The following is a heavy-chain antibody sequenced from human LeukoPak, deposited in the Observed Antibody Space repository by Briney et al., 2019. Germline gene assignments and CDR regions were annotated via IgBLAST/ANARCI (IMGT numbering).Heavy chain of an antibody. D-gene: IGHD2-15*01. CDR2: ISHSGST. J-gene: IGHJ6*04. V-gene: IGHV4-34*01. CDR1: NGSFSAYY. CDR3: ARRYCSGGSCYMRGYYGMDV. Sequence: SETLSLTCAVSNGSFSAYYWSWIRQSPGKGLQWIGEISHSGSTNYNPSLKLRVSISLDTSKNQFSLRLSSVSAADTAVYSCARRYCSGGSCYMRGYYGMDVWATGTTVIVSS.